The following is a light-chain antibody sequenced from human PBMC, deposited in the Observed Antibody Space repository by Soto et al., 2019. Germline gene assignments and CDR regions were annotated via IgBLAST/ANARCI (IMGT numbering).Light chain of an antibody. V-gene: IGLV2-14*01. Sequence: QSVLPQPASVSGSPGQSITISCTGTSSDIGGYDYVPWYQQRPGKAPKLMIYEVRYRPSGVSIRFSGSKSGNTASLTISGLQAEDEAVYYCCSYTRTSNHYFFGSGTKVTVL. J-gene: IGLJ1*01. CDR1: SSDIGGYDY. CDR3: CSYTRTSNHYF. CDR2: EVR.